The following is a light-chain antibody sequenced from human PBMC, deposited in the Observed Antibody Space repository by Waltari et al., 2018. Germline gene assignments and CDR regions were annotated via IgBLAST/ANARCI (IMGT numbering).Light chain of an antibody. J-gene: IGKJ2*01. CDR1: QSVRTY. Sequence: DIQMTQSPSSLSASVGDRVIITCRANQSVRTYLNWYQHKPGKDPQVLIFAASSLQSGVPSRCSGSGSGRDFPLTIRSLHPEDFATYYCQQSYTTPNTFGQGTKLEI. CDR2: AAS. CDR3: QQSYTTPNT. V-gene: IGKV1-39*01.